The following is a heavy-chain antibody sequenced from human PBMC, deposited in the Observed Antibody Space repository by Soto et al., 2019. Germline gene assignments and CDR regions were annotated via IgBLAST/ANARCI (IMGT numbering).Heavy chain of an antibody. Sequence: SETLSLTCTVSGGSISSGGYYWSWIRQHPGKGLEWIGYIYYSGSTYYNPSLKSRVTISVDTSKNQFSLKLSSVTAADTAVYYCARVISRLYSGYVFFDYWGQGTLVTVSS. D-gene: IGHD5-12*01. CDR3: ARVISRLYSGYVFFDY. V-gene: IGHV4-31*03. CDR1: GGSISSGGYY. CDR2: IYYSGST. J-gene: IGHJ4*02.